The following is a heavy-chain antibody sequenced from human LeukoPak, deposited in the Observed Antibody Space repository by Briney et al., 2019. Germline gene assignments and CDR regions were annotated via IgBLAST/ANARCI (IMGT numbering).Heavy chain of an antibody. V-gene: IGHV4-38-2*02. CDR2: IYHSGST. J-gene: IGHJ4*02. CDR1: GYSISSGYS. D-gene: IGHD3-22*01. Sequence: SETLSLTCTVSGYSISSGYSWGWIRQPPGKGLEWIGEIYHSGSTNYNPSLKSRVTISVDKSKNQFSLTLSSVTAADTAVYYCARGIPGYFGTSGYYYEYWGQGTLVTVSS. CDR3: ARGIPGYFGTSGYYYEY.